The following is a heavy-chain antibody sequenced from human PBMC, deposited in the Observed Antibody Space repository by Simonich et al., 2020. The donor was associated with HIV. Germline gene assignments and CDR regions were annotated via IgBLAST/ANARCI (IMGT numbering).Heavy chain of an antibody. CDR3: ARRRVTNGYFDY. CDR1: GGSFSGYF. V-gene: IGHV4-34*01. Sequence: QVQLQQWGAGLFKPSETLSLTCAVYGGSFSGYFWNWIRQPPGKGLEWIGEINDSASTNYNPSLKRRVTISVDTSKNQFSLKLSSVTAADTAVYYCARRRVTNGYFDYWGQGTLVTVSS. D-gene: IGHD2-21*02. CDR2: INDSAST. J-gene: IGHJ4*02.